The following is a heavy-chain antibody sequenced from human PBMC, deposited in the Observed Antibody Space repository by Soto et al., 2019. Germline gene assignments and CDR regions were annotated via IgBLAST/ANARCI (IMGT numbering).Heavy chain of an antibody. CDR3: ARLAYMVRGDAFDI. D-gene: IGHD3-10*01. CDR2: IYHSGST. V-gene: IGHV4-30-2*01. CDR1: GGSISSGGYS. Sequence: QLQLQESGSGLVKPSQTLSLTCAVSGGSISSGGYSWSWIRQPPGKGLEWIGYIYHSGSTYYNPSLKSRVTVSVDRSKNQFSLKLSSVTAADTAVYYCARLAYMVRGDAFDIWGKGTMVTVSS. J-gene: IGHJ3*02.